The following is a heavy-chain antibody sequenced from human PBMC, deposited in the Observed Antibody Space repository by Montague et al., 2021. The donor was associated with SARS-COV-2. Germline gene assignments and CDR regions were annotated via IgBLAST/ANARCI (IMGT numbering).Heavy chain of an antibody. J-gene: IGHJ4*02. V-gene: IGHV3-74*01. D-gene: IGHD5-12*01. CDR3: ASDSRYSGYEADY. CDR2: INSDGSST. Sequence: SLRLSCAASGFTFSNYWMHWFRQVPGKGLVWVSRINSDGSSTTYADSVKGRFTISRDNAKNTVYLQMNSLRAEDSAVYYCASDSRYSGYEADYWGQGTLVTVSS. CDR1: GFTFSNYW.